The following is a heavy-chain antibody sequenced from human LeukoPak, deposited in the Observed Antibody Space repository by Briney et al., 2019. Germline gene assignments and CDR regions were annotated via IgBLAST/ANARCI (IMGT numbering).Heavy chain of an antibody. D-gene: IGHD5-18*01. CDR2: INPNSGGT. CDR1: GYTFTGYY. V-gene: IGHV1-2*02. J-gene: IGHJ4*02. Sequence: GASVKVSCKASGYTFTGYYMHWVRQAPGQGLEWMGWINPNSGGTIYAQKFQGRVTMTRDTSISTAYMELSRLRSDDTAVYYCARDKGGYSYGFDYWGQGTLVTVSS. CDR3: ARDKGGYSYGFDY.